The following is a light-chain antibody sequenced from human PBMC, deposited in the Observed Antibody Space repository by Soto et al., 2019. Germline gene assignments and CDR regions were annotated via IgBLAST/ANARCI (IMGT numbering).Light chain of an antibody. CDR2: EVS. CDR1: TSDVGGYNY. Sequence: QSALTQPASVSGAPGQSITISCTGITSDVGGYNYVSWYQQHPGKAPKHRIYEVSNRPSGVSNRFSGSKSGNTASLTIPGLQAEDEADYYCSSYTSSSTLWVFGGGTQLTVL. V-gene: IGLV2-14*01. CDR3: SSYTSSSTLWV. J-gene: IGLJ3*02.